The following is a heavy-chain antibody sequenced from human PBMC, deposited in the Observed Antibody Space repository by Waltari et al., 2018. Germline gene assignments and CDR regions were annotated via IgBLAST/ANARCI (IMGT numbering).Heavy chain of an antibody. D-gene: IGHD3-22*01. V-gene: IGHV4-59*11. CDR3: ARDRGGIYSDDYYYGMDV. J-gene: IGHJ6*02. Sequence: QVRLQGSGPGLEKPSETLSLTCTVSGVSIASHHWSWIRQSPGKGLEWIGSIYNSRGTNYNPSLKSRVTIAVDTSKNQFSLKLTSVTAADTAVYYCARDRGGIYSDDYYYGMDVWGQGTTVIVSS. CDR1: GVSIASHH. CDR2: IYNSRGT.